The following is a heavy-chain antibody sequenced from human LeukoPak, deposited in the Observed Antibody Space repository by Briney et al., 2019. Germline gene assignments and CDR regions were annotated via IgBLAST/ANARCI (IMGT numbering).Heavy chain of an antibody. CDR1: RYTFTGYY. Sequence: VASVKVSCKASRYTFTGYYMHWVRQAPGQGLEWMGWINPNSGGTNYAQKFQGRVTMTRDTSISTAYMELSRLRSDDTAVYYCARGGEFCSSPPCSAPLDYGGQEPWVPV. J-gene: IGHJ4*02. CDR2: INPNSGGT. CDR3: ARGGEFCSSPPCSAPLDY. V-gene: IGHV1-2*02. D-gene: IGHD2-2*01.